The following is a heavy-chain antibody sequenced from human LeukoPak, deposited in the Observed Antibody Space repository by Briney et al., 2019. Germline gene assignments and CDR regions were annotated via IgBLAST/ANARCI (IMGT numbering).Heavy chain of an antibody. V-gene: IGHV3-23*01. D-gene: IGHD1-1*01. CDR2: SGSGGDT. Sequence: PGGSLRLSCAASGFTFSSYAMTWVRQAPGKGLEWVSFSGSGGDTYYADSVKGRFTISRDNSKNTLYLQMNSLRAEDTAVYYCAKARGATYGTYYFDYWGQGTLVTVSS. CDR1: GFTFSSYA. J-gene: IGHJ4*02. CDR3: AKARGATYGTYYFDY.